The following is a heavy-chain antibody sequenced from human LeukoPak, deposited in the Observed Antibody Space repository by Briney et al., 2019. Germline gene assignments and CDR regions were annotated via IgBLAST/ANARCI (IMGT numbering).Heavy chain of an antibody. D-gene: IGHD1-26*01. CDR3: LTVVETTIAAFDI. CDR1: GFTFSSYS. V-gene: IGHV3-48*01. Sequence: GGSLRLSCAASGFTFSSYSMNWVRQAPGKGLEWVSYITTSGDTTYYADSVKGRFTISRDNAKNSLYLQMNSLRVEDTAVYYCLTVVETTIAAFDIWGQGTMVTVSS. J-gene: IGHJ3*02. CDR2: ITTSGDTT.